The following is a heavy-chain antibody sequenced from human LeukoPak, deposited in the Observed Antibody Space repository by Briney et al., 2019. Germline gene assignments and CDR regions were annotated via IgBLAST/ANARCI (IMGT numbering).Heavy chain of an antibody. D-gene: IGHD2-15*01. CDR2: MWDDGSND. J-gene: IGHJ6*02. Sequence: GGSLRLSYAASGFTFSSYGMHWVRQAPGKGLEWVAVMWDDGSNDYYADSVRGRFTISRDNSKNTLYLQMNSLRAEDTAVYYCARDSRYCSSGSCCCYGMDVWGQGTTVTVSS. CDR1: GFTFSSYG. CDR3: ARDSRYCSSGSCCCYGMDV. V-gene: IGHV3-33*01.